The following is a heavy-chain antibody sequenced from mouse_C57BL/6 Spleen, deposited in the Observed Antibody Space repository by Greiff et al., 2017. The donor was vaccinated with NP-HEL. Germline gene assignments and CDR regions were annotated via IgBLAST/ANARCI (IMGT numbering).Heavy chain of an antibody. D-gene: IGHD4-1*01. J-gene: IGHJ3*01. CDR1: GYAFSSSW. CDR2: IYPGDGDT. CDR3: ARGTGPFAY. V-gene: IGHV1-82*01. Sequence: QVQLKESGPELVKPGASVKISCKASGYAFSSSWMNWVKQRPGKGLEWIGRIYPGDGDTNYNGKFKGKATLTADKSSSTAYMQLSSLTSEDSAVYCCARGTGPFAYWGQGTLVTVSA.